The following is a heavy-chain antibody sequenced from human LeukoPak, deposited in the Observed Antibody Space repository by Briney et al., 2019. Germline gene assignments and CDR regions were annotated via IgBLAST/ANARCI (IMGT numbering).Heavy chain of an antibody. CDR3: ARSYYDYDRSDY. V-gene: IGHV4-59*01. Sequence: SETLSLTCNVSGGSISSCYWSWIRQTPGKGLEWIGYIYYSGSTNYNPSLKSRVTISVDTSKNQFSLNLSSVTAADTAVYYCARSYYDYDRSDYWGQGTLVTVSS. D-gene: IGHD3-16*01. J-gene: IGHJ4*02. CDR1: GGSISSCY. CDR2: IYYSGST.